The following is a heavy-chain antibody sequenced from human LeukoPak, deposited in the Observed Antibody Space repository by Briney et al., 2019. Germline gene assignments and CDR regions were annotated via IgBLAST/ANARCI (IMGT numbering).Heavy chain of an antibody. CDR1: GFTFSDYS. CDR2: IGSSDYI. CDR3: ARSRSVSNYKGMDV. J-gene: IGHJ6*02. Sequence: GGSLRLSCPASGFTFSDYSMSWVRQAPGKGLEWVSSIGSSDYIYYADSVKGRFTISRDNARNSLYLQMNSLRAEDTAVYYCARSRSVSNYKGMDVWGQGTTVTVSS. V-gene: IGHV3-21*01. D-gene: IGHD5/OR15-5a*01.